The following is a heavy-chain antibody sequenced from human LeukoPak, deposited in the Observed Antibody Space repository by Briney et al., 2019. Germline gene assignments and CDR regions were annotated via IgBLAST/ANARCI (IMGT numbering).Heavy chain of an antibody. CDR3: TILGGYSGYPYDY. J-gene: IGHJ4*02. CDR2: IKRRSDGGTT. V-gene: IGHV3-15*01. CDR1: GFTFSIAW. Sequence: PGGSLRLSCSASGFTFSIAWMSWVRQAPGKGLEWVGRIKRRSDGGTTDYAAPVKGRFTISRDDSKTTLYLQMNSLKTEDTAVYYCTILGGYSGYPYDYWGQGTLVTVSS. D-gene: IGHD5-12*01.